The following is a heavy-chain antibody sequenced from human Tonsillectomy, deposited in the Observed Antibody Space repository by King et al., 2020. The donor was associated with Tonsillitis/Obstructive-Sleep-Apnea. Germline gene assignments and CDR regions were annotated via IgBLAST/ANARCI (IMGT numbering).Heavy chain of an antibody. CDR1: GFTFSTYA. J-gene: IGHJ6*04. D-gene: IGHD2-2*02. Sequence: VQLVESGGGFVQPGGSLRLSCAASGFTFSTYAMSWVRQAPGGGLEWVSILIGSCGSTYSADSVKGRFTISRGNSKNTPSLQMNSLRAEDTAVYYCAKGSSYCSTTTCYTAADVWGKGTTVTVSS. CDR3: AKGSSYCSTTTCYTAADV. CDR2: LIGSCGST. V-gene: IGHV3-23*04.